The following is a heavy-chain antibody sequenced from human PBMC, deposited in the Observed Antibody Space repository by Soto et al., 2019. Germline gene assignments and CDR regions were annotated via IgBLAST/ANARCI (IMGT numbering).Heavy chain of an antibody. J-gene: IGHJ4*02. V-gene: IGHV3-23*01. CDR2: ISGSGSTT. Sequence: GGSMRLSGAASGLTFSSYAMSWVRQAPGKGLEWVSGISGSGSTTFYADSVKGRFTISRDSSNNTLYLQMNSLRAEDTAVYYCAKAKVYTWNPGSFDYWGPGTLVTVSS. CDR3: AKAKVYTWNPGSFDY. CDR1: GLTFSSYA. D-gene: IGHD1-20*01.